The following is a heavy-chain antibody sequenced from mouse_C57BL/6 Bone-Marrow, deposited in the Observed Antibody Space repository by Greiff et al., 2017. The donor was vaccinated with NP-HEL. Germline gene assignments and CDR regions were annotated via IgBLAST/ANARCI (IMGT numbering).Heavy chain of an antibody. V-gene: IGHV1-64*01. CDR1: GYTFTSYW. CDR2: IHPNSGST. J-gene: IGHJ2*01. Sequence: LQQPGAELVKPGASVKLSCKASGYTFTSYWMHWVKQRPGQGLEWIGMIHPNSGSTNYNEKFKSKATLTVDKSSSTAYMQLSSLTSEDSAVYYCARWDGYYFYYWGQGTTLTVSS. CDR3: ARWDGYYFYY. D-gene: IGHD2-3*01.